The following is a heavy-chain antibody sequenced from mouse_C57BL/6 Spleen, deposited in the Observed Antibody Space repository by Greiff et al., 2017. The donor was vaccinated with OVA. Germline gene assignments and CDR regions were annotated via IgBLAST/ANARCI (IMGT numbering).Heavy chain of an antibody. V-gene: IGHV1-61*01. Sequence: QVQLQQPGAELVRPGSSVKLSCKASGYTFTSYWMDWVKQRPGQGLEWIGNIYPSDSETHYTQKFKDKATLTVDKSSSTAYMQLSSLTSEDSAVYYCARGGYYSNPAWFAYWGQGTLVTVSA. CDR3: ARGGYYSNPAWFAY. CDR2: IYPSDSET. D-gene: IGHD2-5*01. J-gene: IGHJ3*01. CDR1: GYTFTSYW.